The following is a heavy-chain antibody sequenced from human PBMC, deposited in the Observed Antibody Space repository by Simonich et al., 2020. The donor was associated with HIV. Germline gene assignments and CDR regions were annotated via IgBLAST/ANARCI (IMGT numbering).Heavy chain of an antibody. Sequence: QVQLQQWGAGLLKPSETLSLTCAVYGGSFSGYYWSWIRQPPGKGLEWIGEINHSESTNSNPSLKSRVTISVDTSKNQFSLNLSSVTAADTAVYYCARLTAGGLGEYFQHWGQGTLVTVSS. CDR3: ARLTAGGLGEYFQH. J-gene: IGHJ1*01. CDR1: GGSFSGYY. D-gene: IGHD6-13*01. CDR2: INHSEST. V-gene: IGHV4-34*01.